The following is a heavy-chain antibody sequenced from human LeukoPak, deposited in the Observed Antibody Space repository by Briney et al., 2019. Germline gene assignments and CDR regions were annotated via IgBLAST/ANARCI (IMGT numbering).Heavy chain of an antibody. CDR1: GFTFSSYG. CDR3: AKGYGDLVAFDI. J-gene: IGHJ3*02. CDR2: IRYDGNNK. D-gene: IGHD4-17*01. V-gene: IGHV3-30*02. Sequence: GGSLRLSCAASGFTFSSYGMDWVRQAPGKGLEWVAFIRYDGNNKDYADSVKGRFTISRDNSKNTLYLQMNSLRVEDTAVYYCAKGYGDLVAFDIWGQGTMVTVSS.